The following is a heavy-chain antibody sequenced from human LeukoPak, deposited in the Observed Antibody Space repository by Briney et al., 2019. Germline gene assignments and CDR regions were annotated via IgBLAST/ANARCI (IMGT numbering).Heavy chain of an antibody. J-gene: IGHJ4*02. V-gene: IGHV3-21*01. D-gene: IGHD5-24*01. CDR1: GFTFSSYS. CDR3: AGREMATGGGFGY. CDR2: ISSSSSYI. Sequence: GGSLRLSCAASGFTFSSYSMNWVRQAPGKGLEWVSSISSSSSYIYYADSVKGRFTISRDNAKNSLYLQMNSLRAEDTAVYYCAGREMATGGGFGYGGRETLVTVS.